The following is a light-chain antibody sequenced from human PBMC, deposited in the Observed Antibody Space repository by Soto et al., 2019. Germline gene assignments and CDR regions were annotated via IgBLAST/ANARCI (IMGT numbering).Light chain of an antibody. V-gene: IGLV1-40*01. CDR1: SSNIGAGYD. J-gene: IGLJ1*01. Sequence: QPVLTQPPSVSGAPGQRVTISCTGSSSNIGAGYDLHWYQHLPGTAPKLLIYDDSNRPSGVPDRFSGSRSGTSASLAITGLQAEDEADYYCQSFDSSLSAYVFGTGTKLTVL. CDR2: DDS. CDR3: QSFDSSLSAYV.